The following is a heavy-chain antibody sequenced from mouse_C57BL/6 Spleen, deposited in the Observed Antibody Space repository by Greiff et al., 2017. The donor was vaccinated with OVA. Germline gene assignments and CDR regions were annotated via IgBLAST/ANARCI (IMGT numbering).Heavy chain of an antibody. CDR3: ARGGSYSNYFDY. Sequence: QVQLQQPGAELVRPGSSVKLSCKASGYTFTSYWMHWVKQRPIQGLDWIGNIDPSDSETHYNQKFKDKATLTVDKSSSTAYMQLSSLTSEDSAVYYCARGGSYSNYFDYWGQGTTLTVSS. V-gene: IGHV1-52*01. J-gene: IGHJ2*01. CDR2: IDPSDSET. D-gene: IGHD2-5*01. CDR1: GYTFTSYW.